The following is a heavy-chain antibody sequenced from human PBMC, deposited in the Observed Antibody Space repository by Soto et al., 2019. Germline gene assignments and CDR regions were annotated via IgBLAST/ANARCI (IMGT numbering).Heavy chain of an antibody. D-gene: IGHD3-9*01. V-gene: IGHV3-30*02. CDR3: AKVDPYFDWLLSPFDY. CDR1: GFTFSSYG. J-gene: IGHJ4*02. Sequence: PGGSLRLSCAASGFTFSSYGMHWVRQAPGKGLEWVAVIWYDGSNKYYADSVKGRFTISRDNSKNTLYLQMNSLRAEDTAVYYCAKVDPYFDWLLSPFDYWGQGTLVTVSS. CDR2: IWYDGSNK.